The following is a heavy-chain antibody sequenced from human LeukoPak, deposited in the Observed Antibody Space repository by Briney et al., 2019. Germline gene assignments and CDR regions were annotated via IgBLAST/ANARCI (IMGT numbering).Heavy chain of an antibody. J-gene: IGHJ5*02. V-gene: IGHV4-34*01. Sequence: PSETLSLTCAVYGGSFSGYYWSWVRQPPGKGLEWIGEINHSGSTNYNPALKSGGTISVDPSKHQLSLKLSPVTAADTAVYYCARGGSITMVRGVRLNWFDPWGQGTLVTVSS. CDR2: INHSGST. CDR3: ARGGSITMVRGVRLNWFDP. D-gene: IGHD3-10*01. CDR1: GGSFSGYY.